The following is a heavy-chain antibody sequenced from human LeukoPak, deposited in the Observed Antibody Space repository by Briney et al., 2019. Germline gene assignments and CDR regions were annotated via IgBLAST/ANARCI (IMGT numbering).Heavy chain of an antibody. D-gene: IGHD3-22*01. Sequence: TSETLSLTCTVSGGSISSYYWSWIRQPAGKGLEWIGRIYISGSTNYNPSLKSRVTMSVDTSKNQFSLKLSSVTAADTAVYYCARGFPHYYDSSGYYLNPEFDYWGQGTLVTVSS. V-gene: IGHV4-4*07. J-gene: IGHJ4*02. CDR2: IYISGST. CDR3: ARGFPHYYDSSGYYLNPEFDY. CDR1: GGSISSYY.